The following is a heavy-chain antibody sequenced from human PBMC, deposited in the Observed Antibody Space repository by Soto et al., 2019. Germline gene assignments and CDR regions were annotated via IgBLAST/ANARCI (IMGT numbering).Heavy chain of an antibody. CDR1: GADINTYS. J-gene: IGHJ6*02. V-gene: IGHV4-4*07. D-gene: IGHD6-19*01. CDR2: IYTSASI. Sequence: TLSLTCSVSGADINTYSWTWIRQPAGKGLEWIGRIYTSASINYNPSLKGRVTLSVDTSTNQVSLRLASVTAADTAIYYCARDREAGYNFYYGMDVWGQGTTVTVSS. CDR3: ARDREAGYNFYYGMDV.